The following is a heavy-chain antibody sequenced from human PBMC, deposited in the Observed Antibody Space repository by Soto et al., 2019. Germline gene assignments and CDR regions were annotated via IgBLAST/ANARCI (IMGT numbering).Heavy chain of an antibody. D-gene: IGHD6-13*01. V-gene: IGHV3-11*03. J-gene: IGHJ2*01. CDR1: GFTFSDYY. Sequence: GGSLRLSCAASGFTFSDYYMSWIRRAPGKGLEWVSYINSSSTYTNYADSVKGRFTISRDNAKNSLYLQMNSLRAEDTAVYYCARIIAAAGGRRNFDLWGRGTLVTVSS. CDR2: INSSSTYT. CDR3: ARIIAAAGGRRNFDL.